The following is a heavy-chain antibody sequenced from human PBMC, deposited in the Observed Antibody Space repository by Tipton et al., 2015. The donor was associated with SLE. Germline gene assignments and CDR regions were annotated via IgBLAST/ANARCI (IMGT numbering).Heavy chain of an antibody. Sequence: SLRLSCAASGFTFSSYAMSWVRQAPGKGLEWVSAISSNGGSTYYADSVKGRFTISRDNSKNTLYLQMSSLRAEDTAVYYCAWGKRGTWIQLWSPLDYWGQGTLVTVSS. J-gene: IGHJ4*02. CDR3: AWGKRGTWIQLWSPLDY. CDR2: ISSNGGST. CDR1: GFTFSSYA. V-gene: IGHV3-23*01. D-gene: IGHD5-18*01.